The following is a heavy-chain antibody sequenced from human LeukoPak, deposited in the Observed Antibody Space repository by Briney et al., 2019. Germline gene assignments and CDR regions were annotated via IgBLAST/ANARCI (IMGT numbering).Heavy chain of an antibody. D-gene: IGHD4-23*01. CDR3: TKGGGISANPLDP. J-gene: IGHJ5*02. CDR1: GFSLCTSG. Sequence: GGSLRLSCAASGFSLCTSGIHWVRQAPGKGLEWLSLTTHDGMYTNYADSVKGRFTISTDTSKNTVYLQMNSLRPEDTAVYYCTKGGGISANPLDPWGQGTLVIVSP. CDR2: TTHDGMYT. V-gene: IGHV3-30*18.